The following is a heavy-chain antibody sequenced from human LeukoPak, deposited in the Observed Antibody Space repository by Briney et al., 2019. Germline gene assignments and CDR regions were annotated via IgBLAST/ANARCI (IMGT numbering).Heavy chain of an antibody. D-gene: IGHD5-18*01. V-gene: IGHV3-53*01. CDR2: IYSGGST. CDR3: ARGYSYGSGFDY. J-gene: IGHJ4*02. CDR1: GFTVSSNY. Sequence: GGSLRLSCAASGFTVSSNYMSWVRQAPGKGLEWVSVIYSGGSTYYADSVKGRFTISRDNSKNTLYLQMNSLRAEDTAVNYCARGYSYGSGFDYWGQGTLVTVSS.